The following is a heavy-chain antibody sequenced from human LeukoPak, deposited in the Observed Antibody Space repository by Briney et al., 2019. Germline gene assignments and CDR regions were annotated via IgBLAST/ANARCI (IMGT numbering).Heavy chain of an antibody. V-gene: IGHV3-48*01. CDR2: ISSSSSTI. Sequence: PGGSLRLSCAASGFDFSAYEMNWVRQAPGKGLEWVSYISSSSSTIYYADSVKGRFTISRDNAKNSLYLQMNSLRAGDTAVYYCARDSPGGAHPYDSSGYYFHWGQGTLVTVSS. J-gene: IGHJ4*02. CDR3: ARDSPGGAHPYDSSGYYFH. D-gene: IGHD3-22*01. CDR1: GFDFSAYE.